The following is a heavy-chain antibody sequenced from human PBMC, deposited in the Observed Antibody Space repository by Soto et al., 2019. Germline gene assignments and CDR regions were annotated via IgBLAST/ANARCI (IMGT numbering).Heavy chain of an antibody. CDR2: IYSGGST. V-gene: IGHV3-53*04. CDR1: GFTVSSNY. D-gene: IGHD1-26*01. J-gene: IGHJ4*02. CDR3: ARGGGPDGLEGDY. Sequence: EVQLVESGGGLVQPGGSLRLSCAASGFTVSSNYMSWVRQAPGKGLEWVSVIYSGGSTYYADSVKGRFTISRHNSKNTLYLQMNRLRAEDTAVYYCARGGGPDGLEGDYWGQGTLVTVSS.